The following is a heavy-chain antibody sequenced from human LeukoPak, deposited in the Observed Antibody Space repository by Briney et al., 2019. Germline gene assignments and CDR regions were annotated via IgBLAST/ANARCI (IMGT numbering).Heavy chain of an antibody. CDR3: AKAGGAAAGTNWFDP. V-gene: IGHV3-23*01. Sequence: GGALRLSCAASGFTFSSYDMTWVRQAPGKGLEWVSAISGSGGSTYYADSVKGRFTISRDNSKNTLYLQMNSLRAEDTAVYYCAKAGGAAAGTNWFDPWGQGTLVTVSS. J-gene: IGHJ5*02. CDR2: ISGSGGST. CDR1: GFTFSSYD. D-gene: IGHD6-13*01.